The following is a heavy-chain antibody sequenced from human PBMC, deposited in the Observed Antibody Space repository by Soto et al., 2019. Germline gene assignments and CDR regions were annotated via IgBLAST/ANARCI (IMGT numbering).Heavy chain of an antibody. Sequence: SVKVSCKASGGTFSSYAISWVRQAPGQGLEWVGGIIPIFGTANYAQKFQGRVTITADESTSTAYMELSSLRSEDTAVYYCASIREVATIGYYYYGMDVWGQGTTVTVSS. CDR2: IIPIFGTA. V-gene: IGHV1-69*13. D-gene: IGHD5-12*01. CDR1: GGTFSSYA. J-gene: IGHJ6*02. CDR3: ASIREVATIGYYYYGMDV.